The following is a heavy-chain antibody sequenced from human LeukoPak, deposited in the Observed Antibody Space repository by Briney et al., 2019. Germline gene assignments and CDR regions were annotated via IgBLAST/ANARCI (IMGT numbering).Heavy chain of an antibody. CDR3: ARDGLYTNGYSYFDY. D-gene: IGHD2-8*01. CDR1: GGSFSSYH. J-gene: IGHJ4*02. CDR2: AHSDRTT. Sequence: SETLSLTCTVSGGSFSSYHWSWLRQFVGKGLEWIGRAHSDRTTNYNPSLTSRVTMSIDTSKNQFSLKLNSVTAADTAVYYCARDGLYTNGYSYFDYWGQGTLVTVSS. V-gene: IGHV4-4*07.